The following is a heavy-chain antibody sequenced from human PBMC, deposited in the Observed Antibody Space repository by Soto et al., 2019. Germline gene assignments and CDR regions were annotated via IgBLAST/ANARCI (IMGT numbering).Heavy chain of an antibody. CDR2: INNGGGST. Sequence: GGSLRLSCAASGFTLSSYAMNWVRQDPGKGLEWVSTINNGGGSTYYADSVKGRFAISRDNSRNTLYLQMKNVRAEDTAVYYCPKIITIPPNVFDPWGQGTLVTVSS. J-gene: IGHJ5*02. D-gene: IGHD3-3*01. V-gene: IGHV3-23*01. CDR1: GFTLSSYA. CDR3: PKIITIPPNVFDP.